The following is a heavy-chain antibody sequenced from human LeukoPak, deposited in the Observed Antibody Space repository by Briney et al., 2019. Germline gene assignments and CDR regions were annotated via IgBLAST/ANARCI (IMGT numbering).Heavy chain of an antibody. CDR2: ITGSGGDT. Sequence: PGGSLRLSCAASGFTFSAFAINWVRQAPGKGLEWVSAITGSGGDTYYADSVKGRFTISRGNSKNTLYLQMNSLRVEDSAVYYCAKRTDGDGDLDRWGQGTLVTVSS. D-gene: IGHD2-21*02. CDR1: GFTFSAFA. V-gene: IGHV3-23*01. J-gene: IGHJ5*02. CDR3: AKRTDGDGDLDR.